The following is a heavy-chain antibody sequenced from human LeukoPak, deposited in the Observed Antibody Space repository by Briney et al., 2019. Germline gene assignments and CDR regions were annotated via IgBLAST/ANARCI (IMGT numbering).Heavy chain of an antibody. V-gene: IGHV3-30*02. Sequence: GGSLRLSCAASGFTFSSYGMHWVRQAPGKGLEWVAFIRYDGSNKYYADSVKGRFTISRDNSKSTLYLQMNSLRAEDTAVYYCAKKSSSSWPFDYWGQGTLVTVSS. CDR2: IRYDGSNK. D-gene: IGHD6-13*01. CDR3: AKKSSSSWPFDY. CDR1: GFTFSSYG. J-gene: IGHJ4*02.